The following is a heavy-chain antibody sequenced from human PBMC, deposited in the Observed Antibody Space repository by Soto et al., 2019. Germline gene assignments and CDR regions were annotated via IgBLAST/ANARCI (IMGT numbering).Heavy chain of an antibody. CDR1: GGSFSGYY. V-gene: IGHV4-34*01. CDR3: ARAKRGYSYGSIFDY. J-gene: IGHJ4*02. Sequence: QVQLQQWGAGLLKPSETLSLTCAVYGGSFSGYYWSWIRQPPGKGLEWIGEFNHSGSTNYNPSLKSRVTISVDTSKNQFSLKLSSVTAADTAVYYCARAKRGYSYGSIFDYWGQGTLVTVSS. CDR2: FNHSGST. D-gene: IGHD5-18*01.